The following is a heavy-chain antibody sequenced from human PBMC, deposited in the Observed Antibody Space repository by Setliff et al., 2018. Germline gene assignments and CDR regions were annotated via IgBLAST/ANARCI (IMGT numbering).Heavy chain of an antibody. CDR2: IIPVFRTA. J-gene: IGHJ4*02. V-gene: IGHV1-69*13. CDR1: GGTFRSDG. CDR3: ARVESMVRGKNILRHFDY. D-gene: IGHD3-10*01. Sequence: ASVKVSCKASGGTFRSDGFNWVRQAPGQGLEWMGRIIPVFRTAKYAQKFQGRVTITADESTRTAYMELSSVRFEDTAVYYCARVESMVRGKNILRHFDYWGQGIQVTVSS.